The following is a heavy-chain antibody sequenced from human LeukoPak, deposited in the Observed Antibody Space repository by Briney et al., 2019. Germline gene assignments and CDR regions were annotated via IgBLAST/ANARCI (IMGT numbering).Heavy chain of an antibody. J-gene: IGHJ6*03. CDR3: ATRYNWNYANYYYYYMDV. CDR2: ISSSGSTI. CDR1: GFTFSDYY. D-gene: IGHD1-7*01. Sequence: PGGSLRLSCAASGFTFSDYYMSWIRRAPGKGLEWVSYISSSGSTIYYADSVKGRFTISRDNAKNSLYLQMNSLRAEDTAVYYCATRYNWNYANYYYYYMDVWGKGTTVTVSS. V-gene: IGHV3-11*01.